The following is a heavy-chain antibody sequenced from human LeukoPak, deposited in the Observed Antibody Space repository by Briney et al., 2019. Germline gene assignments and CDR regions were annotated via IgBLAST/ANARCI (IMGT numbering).Heavy chain of an antibody. D-gene: IGHD3-16*01. CDR1: GFTFSGYY. V-gene: IGHV3-11*01. CDR2: ISSSGSTI. Sequence: GGSLRLSCAASGFTFSGYYMSWIRQAPGKGLEWVSYISSSGSTIYYADSVKGRFTISRDNAKNSLYLQMNSLRAEDTAVYYCARDLVDDYVWGSYCYWGQGTLVTVSS. J-gene: IGHJ4*02. CDR3: ARDLVDDYVWGSYCY.